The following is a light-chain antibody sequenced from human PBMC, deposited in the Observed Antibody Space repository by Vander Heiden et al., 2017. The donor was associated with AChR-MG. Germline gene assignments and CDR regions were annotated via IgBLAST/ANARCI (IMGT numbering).Light chain of an antibody. Sequence: QSALPQPASLSGSPGQSLTISCTGTSSDGGGYNYVSWYQQHPGKAPKLMMYDVSNRPSGVSNRSSGSKSGNTASLTISGLQAEDEADYYCSSYTSSSTDVFGTGTKVTVL. V-gene: IGLV2-14*03. CDR1: SSDGGGYNY. CDR2: DVS. J-gene: IGLJ1*01. CDR3: SSYTSSSTDV.